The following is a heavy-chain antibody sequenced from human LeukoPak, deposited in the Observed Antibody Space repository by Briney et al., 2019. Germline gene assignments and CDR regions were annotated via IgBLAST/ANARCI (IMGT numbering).Heavy chain of an antibody. D-gene: IGHD1-26*01. CDR2: ISGSGGST. J-gene: IGHJ4*02. Sequence: SGGSLRHSCAASGFTFSSYAMSWVRQAPGKGLEWVSAISGSGGSTYYADSVKGRFTISRDNSKNTLYLQMNSLRAEDTAVYYCAKDPNGSYAIYYFDYWGQGTLVTVSS. CDR3: AKDPNGSYAIYYFDY. V-gene: IGHV3-23*01. CDR1: GFTFSSYA.